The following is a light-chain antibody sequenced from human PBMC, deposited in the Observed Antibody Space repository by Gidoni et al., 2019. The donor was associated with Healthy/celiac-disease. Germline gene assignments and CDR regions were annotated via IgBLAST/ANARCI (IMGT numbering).Light chain of an antibody. Sequence: EIVLTQSPATLSLSPGERATLSCRASQSCSSYLAWYQQKPGQAPRLLIYDASNRATGIPARFSGSGSGTDFTLTISSLEPEDFAVYYCQQRSNWPPGFTFGPGTKVDIK. CDR2: DAS. CDR1: QSCSSY. CDR3: QQRSNWPPGFT. V-gene: IGKV3-11*01. J-gene: IGKJ3*01.